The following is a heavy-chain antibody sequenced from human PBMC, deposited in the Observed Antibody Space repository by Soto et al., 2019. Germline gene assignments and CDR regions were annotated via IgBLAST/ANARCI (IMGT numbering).Heavy chain of an antibody. D-gene: IGHD5-18*01. J-gene: IGHJ4*02. CDR2: IYYSGNT. Sequence: QLQLQESGPGLVKPSETLSLTCAVSGGSISSSGYYWGWIRQPPGKGLEWIGSIYYSGNTYYNPSLKSRFTMSVHTSKNQFSLKLSSVTAADTAVFYCARHVLRGYSYGSFDYWGQGTLVTVSS. CDR1: GGSISSSGYY. CDR3: ARHVLRGYSYGSFDY. V-gene: IGHV4-39*01.